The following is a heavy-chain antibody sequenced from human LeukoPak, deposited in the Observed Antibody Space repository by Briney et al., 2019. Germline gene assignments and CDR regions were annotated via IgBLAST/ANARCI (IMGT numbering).Heavy chain of an antibody. CDR2: IYYSGST. D-gene: IGHD3-22*01. CDR3: ARGSSGYYYVSDY. J-gene: IGHJ4*02. Sequence: SETLSLTCTVSGGSISSSSYYWGWIRQPPGKGLEWIGSIYYSGSTYYNPSLKSRVTISVDTSKNQFSLKLSSVTAADTAVYYCARGSSGYYYVSDYWGQGTLVTVSS. V-gene: IGHV4-39*07. CDR1: GGSISSSSYY.